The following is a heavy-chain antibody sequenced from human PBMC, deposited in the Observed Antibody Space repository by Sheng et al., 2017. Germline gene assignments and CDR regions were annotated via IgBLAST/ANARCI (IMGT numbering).Heavy chain of an antibody. J-gene: IGHJ4*02. CDR1: GFTVSSYG. CDR3: VRGEEFGVGPTTLDH. CDR2: IWYDGRDK. Sequence: QVHLVESGGGVVQPGRSLRLSCSASGFTVSSYGMHWVRQAPGKGLEWVAMIWYDGRDKYYADSVKGRIIISRDTSNNTVYLQMNSLRAEDTAVYYCVRGEEFGVGPTTLDHWGRGTLVTVSS. D-gene: IGHD3-3*01. V-gene: IGHV3-33*01.